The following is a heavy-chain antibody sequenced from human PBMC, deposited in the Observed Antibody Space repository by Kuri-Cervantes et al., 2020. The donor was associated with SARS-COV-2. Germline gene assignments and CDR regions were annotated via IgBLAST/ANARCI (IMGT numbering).Heavy chain of an antibody. D-gene: IGHD3-16*02. J-gene: IGHJ4*02. V-gene: IGHV4-59*12. CDR3: ARGASPYDYIWGSYRSSPFDY. CDR1: GGSISSYY. Sequence: SETLSLTCTVSGGSISSYYWSWIRQPPGKGLEWIGYIYYSGSTNYNPSLKSRVTISVDTSKNQFSLKLSSVTAADTAVYYCARGASPYDYIWGSYRSSPFDYWGQGTLVTVSS. CDR2: IYYSGST.